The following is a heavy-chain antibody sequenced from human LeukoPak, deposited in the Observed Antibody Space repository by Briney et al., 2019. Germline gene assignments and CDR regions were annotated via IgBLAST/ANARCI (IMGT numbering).Heavy chain of an antibody. V-gene: IGHV3-33*01. CDR2: IRYDGTFT. Sequence: ERSLRLSCAASGFIFSSHGMHWVRQAPGKGLEWVAAIRYDGTFTSHADSVKDRFTISRDNSKNTLYLQMNSLRAEDSAMYYCARYSGDDVSGFWDYWGQRTLVTVSS. D-gene: IGHD3-22*01. CDR3: ARYSGDDVSGFWDY. CDR1: GFIFSSHG. J-gene: IGHJ4*02.